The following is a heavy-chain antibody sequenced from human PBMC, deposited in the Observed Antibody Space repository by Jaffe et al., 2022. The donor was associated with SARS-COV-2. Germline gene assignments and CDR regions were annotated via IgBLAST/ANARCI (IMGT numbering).Heavy chain of an antibody. CDR3: VKEGVRYFDY. Sequence: EVNLVESGGDLVQPGRSLRLSCAASGFEFDDHSMHWVRQAPGKGLEWVCTLTWNSLYIAYADSVKGRFIVSRDNAKNSLYLQMNSLKPEDTALYYCVKEGVRYFDYWGQGTMVTVSS. D-gene: IGHD3-9*01. CDR1: GFEFDDHS. V-gene: IGHV3-9*01. J-gene: IGHJ4*02. CDR2: LTWNSLYI.